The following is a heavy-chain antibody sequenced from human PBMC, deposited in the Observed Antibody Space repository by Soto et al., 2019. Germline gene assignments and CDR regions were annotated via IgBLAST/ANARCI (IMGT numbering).Heavy chain of an antibody. Sequence: GGSLRLSCAASGFTFSSYAMSWVRQAPGKGLEWVSAISGSGGSTYYADSVKGRFTISRDNSKNTLYLQMNSLRAEDTAVYYCAKDVMMAPAYGMDVWGQGTTVTVSS. J-gene: IGHJ6*02. CDR2: ISGSGGST. CDR1: GFTFSSYA. V-gene: IGHV3-23*01. D-gene: IGHD3-16*01. CDR3: AKDVMMAPAYGMDV.